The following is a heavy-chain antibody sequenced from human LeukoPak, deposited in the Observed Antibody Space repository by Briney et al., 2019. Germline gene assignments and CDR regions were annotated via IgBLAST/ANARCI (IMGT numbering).Heavy chain of an antibody. CDR3: AREWGDSSGYYSRWFDP. V-gene: IGHV1-2*02. J-gene: IGHJ5*02. Sequence: GASVKVSCKASGYTFTGYYMHWVRQAPGQGLEWMGWINPNSGGTNYAQKFQGRVTMTRDTSISTAYMELSRLRSDDTAAYYCAREWGDSSGYYSRWFDPWGQGTLVTVSS. CDR1: GYTFTGYY. CDR2: INPNSGGT. D-gene: IGHD3-22*01.